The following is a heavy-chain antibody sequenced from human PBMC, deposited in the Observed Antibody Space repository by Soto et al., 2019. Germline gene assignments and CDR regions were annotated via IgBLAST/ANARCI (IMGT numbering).Heavy chain of an antibody. CDR3: ARVSLVGSGWPADY. CDR1: GFTFYRYG. Sequence: LRLSCAASGFTFYRYGMHWVRQAPGKGLEWVALLSSDGRNIFYADSVKGRFTISRDNSKNTLYLQMKSLRAEDTAVYYCARVSLVGSGWPADYWGQGTLVTVSS. V-gene: IGHV3-30*04. CDR2: LSSDGRNI. J-gene: IGHJ4*02. D-gene: IGHD6-19*01.